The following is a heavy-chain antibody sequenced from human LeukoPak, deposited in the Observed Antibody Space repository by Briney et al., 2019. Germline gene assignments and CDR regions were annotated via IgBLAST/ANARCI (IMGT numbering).Heavy chain of an antibody. Sequence: EASVKVSCRASGYTFNTYGINWVRQAPGQGLEWMGWISTYNGDTNYVQNLQGRVTMTTDTSTSTAYMELMSLRSDDTAVYYCLRDALRPRLTPDYWGQGTLVTVSS. D-gene: IGHD2-15*01. V-gene: IGHV1-18*01. CDR2: ISTYNGDT. J-gene: IGHJ4*02. CDR3: LRDALRPRLTPDY. CDR1: GYTFNTYG.